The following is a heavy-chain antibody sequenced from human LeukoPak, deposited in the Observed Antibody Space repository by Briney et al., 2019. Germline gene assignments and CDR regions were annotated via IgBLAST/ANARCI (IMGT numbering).Heavy chain of an antibody. J-gene: IGHJ6*03. V-gene: IGHV4-38-2*02. CDR2: VYSSGTT. Sequence: SETLSLTCNVSGYSIGSGYFWGWIRQPPGKGLEWIGVVYSSGTTYYNPSLESRLTISLKTSKNQFSLKLRSVTAADTAVYYCARRPDWGYDYYMDVWGKGTTVTVPS. CDR1: GYSIGSGYF. CDR3: ARRPDWGYDYYMDV. D-gene: IGHD3-16*01.